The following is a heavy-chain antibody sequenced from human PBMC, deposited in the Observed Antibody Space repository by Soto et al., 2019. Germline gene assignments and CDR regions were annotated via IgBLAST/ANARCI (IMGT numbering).Heavy chain of an antibody. D-gene: IGHD2-2*01. CDR1: DFSVSTNY. J-gene: IGHJ4*02. V-gene: IGHV3-53*04. CDR2: IYSDGST. CDR3: ARGALGYCSSSSCYYAD. Sequence: EVQLVESGGGLVQPGGSLRLSCAASDFSVSTNYMSWVRQAPGKGLEWVSLIYSDGSTYYADSVKGRFTISRHNSKNIMYLQMNSLRAEDTALYYCARGALGYCSSSSCYYADWGQGTLVTVSS.